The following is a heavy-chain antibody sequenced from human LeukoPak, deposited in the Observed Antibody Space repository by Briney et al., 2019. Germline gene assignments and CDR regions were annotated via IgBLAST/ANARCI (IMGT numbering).Heavy chain of an antibody. CDR1: GFTFSSYA. CDR2: ISSNGGST. D-gene: IGHD5-18*01. Sequence: GGSLRLSCAASGFTFSSYAMHWVRQAPGKGLEYVSAISSNGGSTYYANSVKGRFTISRDNSKNTLYLQMGSLRAEDMAVYYCARQRQLWSEYWFDPWGQGTLVTVSS. J-gene: IGHJ5*02. V-gene: IGHV3-64*01. CDR3: ARQRQLWSEYWFDP.